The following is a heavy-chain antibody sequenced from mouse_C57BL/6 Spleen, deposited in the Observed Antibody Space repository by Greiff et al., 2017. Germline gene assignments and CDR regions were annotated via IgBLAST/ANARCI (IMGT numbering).Heavy chain of an antibody. CDR2: IDPEDGET. V-gene: IGHV14-2*01. CDR1: GFNFKDYY. CDR3: ARLGGYYADFDY. J-gene: IGHJ2*01. Sequence: VHVKQSGAELVKPGASVKLSCTASGFNFKDYYMPWVKQRTEQGLEWIGRIDPEDGETKYAPKFQCKATITADTSSNTAYLQLSSLTSEDTAVYYCARLGGYYADFDYWGQGTTLTVSS. D-gene: IGHD2-3*01.